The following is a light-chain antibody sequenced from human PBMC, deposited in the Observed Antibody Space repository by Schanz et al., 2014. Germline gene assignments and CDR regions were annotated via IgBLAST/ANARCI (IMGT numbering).Light chain of an antibody. CDR3: SSYGGSNFVV. J-gene: IGLJ2*01. CDR2: GNY. V-gene: IGLV1-40*01. Sequence: QSVLTQPPSVSGAPGQRVTISCTGSSSNIGAGYDVHWYQQLPGAAPKLLIYGNYRRPSGVPDRFSGSKSGNTASLTVSGLQAEDEADYYCSSYGGSNFVVFGGGTKLTVL. CDR1: SSNIGAGYD.